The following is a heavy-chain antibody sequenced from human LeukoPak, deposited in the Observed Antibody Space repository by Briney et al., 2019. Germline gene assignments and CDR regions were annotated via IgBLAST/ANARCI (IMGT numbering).Heavy chain of an antibody. CDR1: GFTFSNYW. J-gene: IGHJ4*02. Sequence: GGSLRLSCAASGFTFSNYWMTWVRQAPGKGLEWVASINQDRGEIHYVDSVRGRFTISRDNAKNSLSLQMNSLRAEDTAVYYCARGSPGQQLVLFDYWGQGTLVTVSS. V-gene: IGHV3-7*01. CDR3: ARGSPGQQLVLFDY. CDR2: INQDRGEI. D-gene: IGHD6-13*01.